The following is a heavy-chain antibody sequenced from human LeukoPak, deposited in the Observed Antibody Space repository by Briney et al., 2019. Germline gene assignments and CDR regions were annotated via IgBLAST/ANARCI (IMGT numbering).Heavy chain of an antibody. CDR1: GYTFTGYY. CDR2: INPNSGGT. D-gene: IGHD2-2*01. Sequence: ASVKVSCKASGYTFTGYYMHWVRQAPGQGLEWMGSINPNSGGTNYAQKFQGRVTMTRDTSISTAYMELSRPRSDDTAVYYCARGRAAYCSSTSCYRDNWFDPWGQGTLVTVSS. V-gene: IGHV1-2*02. J-gene: IGHJ5*02. CDR3: ARGRAAYCSSTSCYRDNWFDP.